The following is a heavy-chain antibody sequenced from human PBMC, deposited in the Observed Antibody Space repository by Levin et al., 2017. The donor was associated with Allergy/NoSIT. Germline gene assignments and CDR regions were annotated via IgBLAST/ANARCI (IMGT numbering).Heavy chain of an antibody. CDR3: ARIIRPASYGGRPPYGYYFDY. V-gene: IGHV2-70*11. D-gene: IGHD4-23*01. CDR2: IDWDDDK. J-gene: IGHJ4*02. CDR1: GFSLTTAGMC. Sequence: SGPTLVKPTQTLTLTCTFSGFSLTTAGMCVSWIRQPPGKALEWLARIDWDDDKYYSTSLKTRLTISKDTSKNQVVLTMTNMDPVDTATYYCARIIRPASYGGRPPYGYYFDYWGQGTLVIVSS.